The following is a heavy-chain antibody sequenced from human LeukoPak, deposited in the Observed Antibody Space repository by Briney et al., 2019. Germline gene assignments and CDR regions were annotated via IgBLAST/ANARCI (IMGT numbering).Heavy chain of an antibody. CDR2: IKQDGSEK. Sequence: PGGSLRLSCAASGFTFSSYWMSWVRQAPGKGLEWVANIKQDGSEKYYVDSVKGRFTISRDNAKNSLYLQMNSLRAEDTAVYYCARNLIVSRIAVASTVSFDYWGQGTLVTVSS. J-gene: IGHJ4*02. V-gene: IGHV3-7*01. D-gene: IGHD6-19*01. CDR3: ARNLIVSRIAVASTVSFDY. CDR1: GFTFSSYW.